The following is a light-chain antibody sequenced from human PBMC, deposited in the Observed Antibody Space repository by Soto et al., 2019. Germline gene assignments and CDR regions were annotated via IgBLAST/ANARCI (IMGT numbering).Light chain of an antibody. CDR1: QSVSSS. J-gene: IGKJ1*01. CDR2: GAS. V-gene: IGKV3-15*01. CDR3: QQYNNWPPWT. Sequence: EIVMTQSPATLPVSPGERATHSCRASQSVSSSLAWYQQKPGQAPRLLIYGASTRATGIPARFSGSGSGTEFTLTISSLQSEDFAVYYCQQYNNWPPWTFGQGTKV.